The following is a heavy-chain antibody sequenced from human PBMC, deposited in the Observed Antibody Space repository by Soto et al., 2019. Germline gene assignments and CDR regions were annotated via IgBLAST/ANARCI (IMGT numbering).Heavy chain of an antibody. CDR1: SDSIAGENW. J-gene: IGHJ4*02. CDR3: ARVFSSGSGWMYYFDF. CDR2: IFHTGGT. Sequence: QVQLQESGPGLVKPSETLSLTCTVSSDSIAGENWWSWVRQPPGMGLEWIGEIFHTGGTNYNPSLKGRVTMEVDKSKNQFSRKLISATAADTAVYYCARVFSSGSGWMYYFDFWGQGTLVSVSS. D-gene: IGHD6-25*01. V-gene: IGHV4-4*02.